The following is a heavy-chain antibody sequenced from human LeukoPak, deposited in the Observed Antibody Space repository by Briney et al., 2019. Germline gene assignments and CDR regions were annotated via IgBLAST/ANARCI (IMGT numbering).Heavy chain of an antibody. CDR2: IYTSGST. V-gene: IGHV4-4*09. Sequence: SETLSLTCTVSGGSISSYYWSWIRQPPGKGLEWIGYIYTSGSTNYNPSLKSRVTISVDTSKNQFSQKLSSVAAADTAVYYCARVGYCSSTSCYTESAFDIWGQGTMVTVSS. D-gene: IGHD2-2*02. CDR1: GGSISSYY. J-gene: IGHJ3*02. CDR3: ARVGYCSSTSCYTESAFDI.